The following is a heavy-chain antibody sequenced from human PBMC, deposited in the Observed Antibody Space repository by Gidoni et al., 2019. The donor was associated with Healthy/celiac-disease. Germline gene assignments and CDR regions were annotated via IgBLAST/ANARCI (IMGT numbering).Heavy chain of an antibody. J-gene: IGHJ4*02. CDR2: INPNRGGT. CDR1: GYTFTGYH. D-gene: IGHD1-26*01. Sequence: QVQLVQSGAEVKKPGASVNVSCKASGYTFTGYHMHWVRQAPGQGLEWMGWINPNRGGTNYAQKFQGWVTMTRDTSISTAYMELSRLRSDDTAVYYCARDSGAWDFDYWGQGTLVTVSS. V-gene: IGHV1-2*04. CDR3: ARDSGAWDFDY.